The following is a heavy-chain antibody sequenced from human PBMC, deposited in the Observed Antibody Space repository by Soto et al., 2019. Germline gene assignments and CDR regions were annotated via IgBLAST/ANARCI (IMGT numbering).Heavy chain of an antibody. Sequence: GASVKVSCKASGYTFTSYDINWVRQATGQGLEWMGWMNPNSGNTGYAQKLQGRVTMTRNTSISTAYMELSSLRSEDTAVYYCARGRRITIFGVVIMDAFDIWGQGTMVTVSS. V-gene: IGHV1-8*01. CDR1: GYTFTSYD. J-gene: IGHJ3*02. D-gene: IGHD3-3*01. CDR2: MNPNSGNT. CDR3: ARGRRITIFGVVIMDAFDI.